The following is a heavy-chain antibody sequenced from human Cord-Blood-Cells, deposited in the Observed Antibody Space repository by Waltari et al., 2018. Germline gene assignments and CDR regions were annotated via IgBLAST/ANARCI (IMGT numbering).Heavy chain of an antibody. Sequence: QLQLQESGPGLVKPSETLSLTCTVSGGSISSSSYSWGWIRQPPGKGLEWIGSIYYSGSTYYNPSLKSRVTISVDTSKNQFSLKLSSVTAADTAVYYCARLTYDSSGYFIDYWGQGTLVTVSS. CDR3: ARLTYDSSGYFIDY. V-gene: IGHV4-39*01. J-gene: IGHJ4*02. D-gene: IGHD3-22*01. CDR2: IYYSGST. CDR1: GGSISSSSYS.